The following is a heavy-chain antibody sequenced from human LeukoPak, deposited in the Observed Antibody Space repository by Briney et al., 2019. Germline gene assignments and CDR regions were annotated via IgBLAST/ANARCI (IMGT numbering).Heavy chain of an antibody. Sequence: SETLSLTCTVSGYSISSGYYWGWIRQPPGKGLEWIGSIYHSGSTYYNPSLKSRVTISVDTSKNQFSLKLSSVTAADTAVYYCARDRSGELYYYYYMDVWGKGTTVTISS. V-gene: IGHV4-38-2*02. CDR1: GYSISSGYY. D-gene: IGHD6-25*01. J-gene: IGHJ6*03. CDR3: ARDRSGELYYYYYMDV. CDR2: IYHSGST.